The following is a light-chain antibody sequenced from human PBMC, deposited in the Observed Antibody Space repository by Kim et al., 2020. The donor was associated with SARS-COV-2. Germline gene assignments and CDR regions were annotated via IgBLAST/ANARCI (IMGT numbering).Light chain of an antibody. CDR2: EDI. V-gene: IGLV1-51*02. J-gene: IGLJ1*01. CDR3: GTWDTSLSAGV. Sequence: GQKVIILCTGGSSNIGRKYVSRYQQLPGTAPKPLIYEDINRPSWVPDRFSGPKSGTSATLAITGLQTGDEAEYFCGTWDTSLSAGVFGTGTKVTVL. CDR1: SSNIGRKY.